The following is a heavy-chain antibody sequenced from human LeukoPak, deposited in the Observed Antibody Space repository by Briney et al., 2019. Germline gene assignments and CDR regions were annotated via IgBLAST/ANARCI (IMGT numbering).Heavy chain of an antibody. Sequence: GGSLRLSCAASGFTFSSYAMSWVRQAPGKGLEWVSAISGSGGSTYYADSVKGRFTISRDNSKNTLYLQMHSLRAEDTAVYYCAKDHYGGSGSLFDYWGQGTLVTVSS. V-gene: IGHV3-23*01. CDR1: GFTFSSYA. CDR2: ISGSGGST. J-gene: IGHJ4*02. CDR3: AKDHYGGSGSLFDY. D-gene: IGHD3-10*01.